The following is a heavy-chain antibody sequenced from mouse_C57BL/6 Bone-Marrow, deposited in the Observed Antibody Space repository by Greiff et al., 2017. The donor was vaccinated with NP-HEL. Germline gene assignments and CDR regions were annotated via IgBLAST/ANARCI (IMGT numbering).Heavy chain of an antibody. CDR3: ARYYYGSRGWYFDV. CDR2: IDPNSGGT. V-gene: IGHV1-72*01. J-gene: IGHJ1*03. CDR1: GYTFPLSF. Sequence: QQSCKASGYTFPLSFLHFFQQRPGRGLEWIGRIDPNSGGTRFNEKFKTKAPLTFAKPSSTAYMQLSSLTSEDSAVYYCARYYYGSRGWYFDVWGTGTTVTVSS. D-gene: IGHD1-1*01.